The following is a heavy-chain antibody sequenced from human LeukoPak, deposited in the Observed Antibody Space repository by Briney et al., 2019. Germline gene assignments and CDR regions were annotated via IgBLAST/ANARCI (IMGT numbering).Heavy chain of an antibody. CDR3: ARDVMVRGVFAYYYYYMDV. J-gene: IGHJ6*03. D-gene: IGHD3-10*01. CDR1: GYTLTELS. V-gene: IGHV1-24*01. Sequence: ASVKVSCKVSGYTLTELSMHWVRQAPGKGLEWMGGFDPEDGETIYAQKFQGRVTMTEDTSTDTAYMELSSLRSEDTAVYYCARDVMVRGVFAYYYYYMDVWGKGTTVTVSS. CDR2: FDPEDGET.